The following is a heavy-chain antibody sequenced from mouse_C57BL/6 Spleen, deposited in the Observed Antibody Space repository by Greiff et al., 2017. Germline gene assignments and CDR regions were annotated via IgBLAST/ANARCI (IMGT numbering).Heavy chain of an antibody. CDR1: GYSITSGYY. Sequence: EVKLQESGPGLVKPSQSLSLTCSVTGYSITSGYYWNWIRQFPGNNLEWMGYISYDGSNNYNPSLQNRISITRDTSKNQFFLKLNSVTTEDTATYYCARDRYVDYWGQGTTLTVAS. CDR3: ARDRYVDY. V-gene: IGHV3-6*01. J-gene: IGHJ2*01. CDR2: ISYDGSN.